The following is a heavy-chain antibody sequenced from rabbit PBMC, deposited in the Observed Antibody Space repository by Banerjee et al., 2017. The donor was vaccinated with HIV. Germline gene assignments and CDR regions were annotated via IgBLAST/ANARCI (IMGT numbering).Heavy chain of an antibody. CDR1: GFSFSSSYY. CDR2: IYAGSSGGT. Sequence: QSLEESGGGLVKPGASLTLTCTASGFSFSSSYYMCWVRQAPGKGLEWIGCIYAGSSGGTYYASWAKGRFTISKTSSTTVTLQMTSLTAADTATYFCARLEYGGYGDDNLWGPGTLVTVS. D-gene: IGHD6-1*01. V-gene: IGHV1S40*01. CDR3: ARLEYGGYGDDNL. J-gene: IGHJ4*01.